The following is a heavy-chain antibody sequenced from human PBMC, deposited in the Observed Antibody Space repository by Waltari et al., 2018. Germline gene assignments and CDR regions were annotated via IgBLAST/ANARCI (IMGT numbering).Heavy chain of an antibody. Sequence: QITLKESGPTLVKPTQTLTLTCTFSGFSLSTSGVGVGWIRQPPGKALEWLALIYWNDDKRYSPSLKSRLTITKDTSKNQVVLTMTNMDPVDTATYYCAHCPSDYDILTGYPPHFDYWGQGTLVTVSS. D-gene: IGHD3-9*01. CDR2: IYWNDDK. V-gene: IGHV2-5*01. J-gene: IGHJ4*02. CDR3: AHCPSDYDILTGYPPHFDY. CDR1: GFSLSTSGVG.